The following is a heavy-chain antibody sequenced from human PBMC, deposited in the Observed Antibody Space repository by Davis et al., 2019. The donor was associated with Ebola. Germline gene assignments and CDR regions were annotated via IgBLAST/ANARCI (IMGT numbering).Heavy chain of an antibody. J-gene: IGHJ6*02. V-gene: IGHV1-18*01. CDR1: GYTFTDYG. D-gene: IGHD3-22*01. Sequence: AASVKVSCKASGYTFTDYGISWVRQVPGQGLEWMGWASAYNGNTNYAQKYQGRVTMTTDTSTSTAYMELRSLRSDDTAVYYCARDSFDPIITTHYYYGMDVWGQGTTVTVSS. CDR2: ASAYNGNT. CDR3: ARDSFDPIITTHYYYGMDV.